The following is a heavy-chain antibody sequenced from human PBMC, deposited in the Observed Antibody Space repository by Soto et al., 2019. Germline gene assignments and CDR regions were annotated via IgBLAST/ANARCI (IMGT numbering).Heavy chain of an antibody. J-gene: IGHJ6*02. CDR2: INPNSGGT. V-gene: IGHV1-2*04. D-gene: IGHD2-21*02. CDR3: ARDTRKYCGGDCPPTGMDV. Sequence: ASVKVSCKASGYTFTGYYMHWVRQAPGQGLEWMGWINPNSGGTNYAQKFQGWVTMTRDTSISTAYMELSRLRSDDTAVYYCARDTRKYCGGDCPPTGMDVWGQGTTVTVSS. CDR1: GYTFTGYY.